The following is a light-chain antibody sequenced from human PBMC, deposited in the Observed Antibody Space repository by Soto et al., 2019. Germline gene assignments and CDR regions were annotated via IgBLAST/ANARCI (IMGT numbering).Light chain of an antibody. V-gene: IGLV2-11*01. CDR3: CSYADRYTLVV. Sequence: QSVLTQPRSVSGSPGQSVTISCTGTSSDVGGYNSISWYQQHPGKAPKLMIYDVNKRPSGVPDRFSGSKSGNTASLTISGLQAEDEADYYCCSYADRYTLVVFGGGTKLTVL. CDR1: SSDVGGYNS. J-gene: IGLJ2*01. CDR2: DVN.